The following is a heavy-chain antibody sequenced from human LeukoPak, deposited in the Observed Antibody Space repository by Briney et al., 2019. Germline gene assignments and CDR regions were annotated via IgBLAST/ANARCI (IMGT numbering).Heavy chain of an antibody. CDR2: IYYSGST. V-gene: IGHV4-39*01. D-gene: IGHD3-22*01. Sequence: SETLSLTCTVSGGSISSSSYYWGWIRQPPGKGLEWYGSIYYSGSTYYNPSLKSRVTISLDTSKNQFSLKLRSVTAADTAVYYCARLRYYYDSSGYYYVDYWGQGTLVSVSS. J-gene: IGHJ4*02. CDR3: ARLRYYYDSSGYYYVDY. CDR1: GGSISSSSYY.